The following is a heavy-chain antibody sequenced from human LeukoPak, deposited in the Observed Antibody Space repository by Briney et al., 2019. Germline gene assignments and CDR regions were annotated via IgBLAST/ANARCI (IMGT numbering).Heavy chain of an antibody. D-gene: IGHD6-13*01. J-gene: IGHJ4*02. CDR2: IKPDGSEK. CDR3: RYSSRGGFDY. V-gene: IGHV3-7*01. CDR1: GFTFSSYW. Sequence: PGGSLRLSCAASGFTFSSYWMSWVRQAPGKGLEWVANIKPDGSEKYYVDSVGGRFTISRDNAKNSLYLQMNSLRAEDTAVYYCRYSSRGGFDYWGQGTLVTVPS.